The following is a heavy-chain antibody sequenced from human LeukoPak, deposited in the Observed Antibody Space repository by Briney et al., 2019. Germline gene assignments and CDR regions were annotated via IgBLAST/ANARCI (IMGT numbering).Heavy chain of an antibody. V-gene: IGHV3-30*04. Sequence: GGSLRLSCAASGFTFSRHAMHWVRQSPGKGLEWVAIISYDGSDEYIADSVKGRFSISRDNSRNTLDLQMNSLTTEDTALYYCARATDYYGSGSYLPLYYFYGMDVWAKGTAVIVSS. D-gene: IGHD3-10*01. J-gene: IGHJ6*04. CDR2: ISYDGSDE. CDR3: ARATDYYGSGSYLPLYYFYGMDV. CDR1: GFTFSRHA.